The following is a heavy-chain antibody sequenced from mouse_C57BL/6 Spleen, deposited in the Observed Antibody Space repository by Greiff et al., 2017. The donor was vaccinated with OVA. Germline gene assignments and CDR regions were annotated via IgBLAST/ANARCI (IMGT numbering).Heavy chain of an antibody. Sequence: EVQLQQSGPELVKPGASVKISCKASGYSFTGYYMNWVKQSPEKSLEWIGEINPSTGGTTYNQKFKAKATLTVDKSSSTAYMQLKSLTSEDSAVYYCARGDDYFDYWGQGTTLTVSS. CDR3: ARGDDYFDY. J-gene: IGHJ2*01. V-gene: IGHV1-42*01. CDR1: GYSFTGYY. CDR2: INPSTGGT.